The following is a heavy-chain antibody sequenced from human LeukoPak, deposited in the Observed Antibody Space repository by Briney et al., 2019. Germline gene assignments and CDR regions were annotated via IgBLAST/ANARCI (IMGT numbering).Heavy chain of an antibody. Sequence: PPGGSLRLSFSGSGITLSNYGMSWVRQAPGKGPEWGAGISDSGGSTNYADSVKGRFTISRDNPKNTLYLQMNSLRAEDTAVYFCARRGVVIRVILVGFHKEAFYFDSWGQGALVTVSS. CDR3: ARRGVVIRVILVGFHKEAFYFDS. D-gene: IGHD3-22*01. V-gene: IGHV3-23*01. J-gene: IGHJ4*02. CDR2: ISDSGGST. CDR1: GITLSNYG.